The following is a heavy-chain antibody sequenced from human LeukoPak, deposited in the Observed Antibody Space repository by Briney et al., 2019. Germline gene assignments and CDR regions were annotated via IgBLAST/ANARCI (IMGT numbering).Heavy chain of an antibody. CDR2: ISGSGGST. J-gene: IGHJ4*02. V-gene: IGHV3-23*01. CDR3: AKVPVSGSYLYYFDY. Sequence: GGSLRLSCAASGFSFTSYAMSWVRQAQGKGLEWVSAISGSGGSTYYADSVKGRFTISRDNSKNTLYLQMNSLRAEDTAVYYCAKVPVSGSYLYYFDYWGQGTLVTVSS. CDR1: GFSFTSYA. D-gene: IGHD1-26*01.